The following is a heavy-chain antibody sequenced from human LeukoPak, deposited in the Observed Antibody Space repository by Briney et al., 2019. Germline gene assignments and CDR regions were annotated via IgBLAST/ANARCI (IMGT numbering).Heavy chain of an antibody. CDR3: AREGSYYDFWSGYYGMDV. Sequence: PGRSLRLSCAASGFTFSSYAMHWVRQAPGKGLEWVAVISYDGSNKYYADSVKGRFTISRDNSKNTLYLQMNSLRAEDTAVYYCAREGSYYDFWSGYYGMDVWGQGTTVTVSS. CDR1: GFTFSSYA. D-gene: IGHD3-3*01. CDR2: ISYDGSNK. J-gene: IGHJ6*02. V-gene: IGHV3-30-3*01.